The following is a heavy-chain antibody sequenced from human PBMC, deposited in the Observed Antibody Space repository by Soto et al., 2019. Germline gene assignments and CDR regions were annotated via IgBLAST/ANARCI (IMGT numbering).Heavy chain of an antibody. CDR1: GFTFINAW. D-gene: IGHD3-10*01. CDR2: IKSKTDGGTT. Sequence: ETLSLSCASSGFTFINAWMSWVRQAPGKGLEWVGRIKSKTDGGTTDYAAPVKGRFTISRDDSKNTLYLQMNSLKTEDTAVYYCTQTRGFGESDAFDIWGQGTMVTVSS. CDR3: TQTRGFGESDAFDI. J-gene: IGHJ3*02. V-gene: IGHV3-15*01.